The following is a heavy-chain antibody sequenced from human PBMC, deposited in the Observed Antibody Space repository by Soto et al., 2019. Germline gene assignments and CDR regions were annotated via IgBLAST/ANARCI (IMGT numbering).Heavy chain of an antibody. CDR3: ARDESGRMDV. J-gene: IGHJ6*02. D-gene: IGHD2-8*02. CDR2: IIPIFGTA. V-gene: IGHV1-69*13. Sequence: SVKVSCKASGGTFSSYAISWVRQAPGQGLEWMGGIIPIFGTANYAQKFQGRVTITADESTSTAYMGLSSLRSEDTAVYYCARDESGRMDVWGQGTTVTVSS. CDR1: GGTFSSYA.